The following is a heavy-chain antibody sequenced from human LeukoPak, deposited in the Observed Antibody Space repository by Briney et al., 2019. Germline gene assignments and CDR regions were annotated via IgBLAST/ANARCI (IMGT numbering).Heavy chain of an antibody. CDR2: IKQDGSEK. CDR1: GFTFSSYW. D-gene: IGHD4-17*01. Sequence: PGGSLRLSCAASGFTFSSYWMSWVRQAPGEGLEWVANIKQDGSEKYYVDSVKGRFTISRDNTKNSLYLQMNSLRAEDTAVYYCARRGDDGDRIMGFDYWGQGTLVTVSS. J-gene: IGHJ4*02. CDR3: ARRGDDGDRIMGFDY. V-gene: IGHV3-7*01.